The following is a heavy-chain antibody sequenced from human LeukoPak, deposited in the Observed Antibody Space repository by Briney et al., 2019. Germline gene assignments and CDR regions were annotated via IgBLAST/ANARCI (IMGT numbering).Heavy chain of an antibody. D-gene: IGHD1-26*01. CDR3: ARDSSGSYAGWPDP. J-gene: IGHJ5*02. V-gene: IGHV1-2*02. Sequence: ASVKVSCKASGYTFTGYYMHWVRQAPGQGLEWMGWINPKSGGTNYAQRFQGRVTMTRDTSVSTAYMELSRLRSDDTAVYYCARDSSGSYAGWPDPWGQGTLVTVSS. CDR1: GYTFTGYY. CDR2: INPKSGGT.